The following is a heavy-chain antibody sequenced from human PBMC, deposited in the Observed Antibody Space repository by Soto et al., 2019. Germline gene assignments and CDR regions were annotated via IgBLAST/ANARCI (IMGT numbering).Heavy chain of an antibody. CDR1: GGSFSGYY. D-gene: IGHD2-8*02. V-gene: IGHV4-34*01. CDR3: ARDKITGLFDY. Sequence: PSETLSLTCAVYGGSFSGYYWTWIRQAPGTGMEWIGEINHSGSTNYNPSLKSRVTISVDTSKNQFSLKLTSVTAADTAVYYCARDKITGLFDYWGQGTLVT. CDR2: INHSGST. J-gene: IGHJ4*02.